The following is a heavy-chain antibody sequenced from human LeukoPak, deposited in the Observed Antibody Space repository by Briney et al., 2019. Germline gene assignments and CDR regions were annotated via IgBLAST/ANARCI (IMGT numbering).Heavy chain of an antibody. J-gene: IGHJ4*02. CDR1: GFSFSAYE. V-gene: IGHV3-48*02. CDR3: ATALGKPEWYPGY. D-gene: IGHD3-3*01. Sequence: GGSLRLSCAASGFSFSAYEMNWVRQAPGKGLEWISYVSRSSSVTHYADSVKGRFTISRDNAKNSLYLQMSSLRDEDTAVYYCATALGKPEWYPGYWGQGTLVTVSS. CDR2: VSRSSSVT.